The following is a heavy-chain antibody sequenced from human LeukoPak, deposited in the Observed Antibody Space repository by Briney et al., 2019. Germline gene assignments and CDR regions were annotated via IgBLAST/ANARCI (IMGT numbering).Heavy chain of an antibody. V-gene: IGHV3-30-3*02. CDR3: AKDPDCTSGICYTFFDY. Sequence: GGSLRLSCAASGFTFSSYSMQWVRQTPGKGLEWVAVISYDGSNKYYADSVKGRFTISRDNSKNTLYLQMNSLRAEDTAVYYCAKDPDCTSGICYTFFDYWGQGTLVTVSS. D-gene: IGHD2-8*01. J-gene: IGHJ4*02. CDR2: ISYDGSNK. CDR1: GFTFSSYS.